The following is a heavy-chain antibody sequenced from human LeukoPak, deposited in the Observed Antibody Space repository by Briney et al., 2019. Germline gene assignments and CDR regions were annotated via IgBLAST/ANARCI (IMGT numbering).Heavy chain of an antibody. J-gene: IGHJ3*02. Sequence: SQTLSLTCAVSGGSISSGGYSWSWIRQPPVKGLEWIGYIYHSGSTYYNPSLKSRVTISVDRSKNQFSLKLSSVTAADTAVYYCARGPQDYGDAFDIWGQGTMVTASS. V-gene: IGHV4-30-2*01. CDR1: GGSISSGGYS. CDR2: IYHSGST. D-gene: IGHD4/OR15-4a*01. CDR3: ARGPQDYGDAFDI.